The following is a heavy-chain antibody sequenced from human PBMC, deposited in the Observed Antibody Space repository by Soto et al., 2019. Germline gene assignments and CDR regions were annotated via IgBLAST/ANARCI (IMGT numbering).Heavy chain of an antibody. Sequence: QVQLVQSGAEVKKPGASVKVSCKASGYTFTSYGISWVRQAPGQGLEWMGCISAYNGNTKYAPNLHGRVTMTTDTSTSTAYMELRSLRSDDTAVYYCARAQAMAQFDYWGQGTLVTVSS. CDR3: ARAQAMAQFDY. CDR2: ISAYNGNT. V-gene: IGHV1-18*01. J-gene: IGHJ4*02. D-gene: IGHD5-18*01. CDR1: GYTFTSYG.